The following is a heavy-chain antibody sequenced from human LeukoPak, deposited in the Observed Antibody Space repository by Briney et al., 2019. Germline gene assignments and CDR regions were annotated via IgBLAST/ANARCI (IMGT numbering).Heavy chain of an antibody. CDR2: INHSGST. J-gene: IGHJ3*02. Sequence: SETLSLTCAVYGXSFSGYYWSWIRQPPGKGLEWIGEINHSGSTNYNPSLKSRVTISVDTSKNQFSLKLSSVTAADTAVYYCARDGGRAFDIWGQGTMVTVSS. CDR1: GXSFSGYY. CDR3: ARDGGRAFDI. V-gene: IGHV4-34*01. D-gene: IGHD4-23*01.